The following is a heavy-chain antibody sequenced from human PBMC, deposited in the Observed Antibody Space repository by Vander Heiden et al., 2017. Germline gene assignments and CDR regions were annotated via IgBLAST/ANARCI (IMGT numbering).Heavy chain of an antibody. J-gene: IGHJ5*02. V-gene: IGHV1-58*01. Sequence: QMQLVQSGPEVKKPGTSVKVSCKASGFTFTSSAVQWVRQARGQRLEWIGWIVVGSGNTNYAQKFQERVTITRDMSTSTAYMELSRLRSEDTAVYYCAAYSSRTSSWFDPWGQVTLVTVSS. CDR2: IVVGSGNT. CDR1: GFTFTSSA. D-gene: IGHD6-13*01. CDR3: AAYSSRTSSWFDP.